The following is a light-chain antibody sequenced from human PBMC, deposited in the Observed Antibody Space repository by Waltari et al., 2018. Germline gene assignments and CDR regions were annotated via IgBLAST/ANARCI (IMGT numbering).Light chain of an antibody. CDR1: SSNIGAGYG. J-gene: IGLJ1*01. CDR3: QSYDRSLSGYV. CDR2: VNN. Sequence: QSVLTQPPSVSGAPGQRVTISCTGSSSNIGAGYGVTWYQQLPGTAPKVLSYVNNNRPSGAPVRFSGANSGTSASLAIPWLQAEDEADYYCQSYDRSLSGYVFGTGTKVTVL. V-gene: IGLV1-40*01.